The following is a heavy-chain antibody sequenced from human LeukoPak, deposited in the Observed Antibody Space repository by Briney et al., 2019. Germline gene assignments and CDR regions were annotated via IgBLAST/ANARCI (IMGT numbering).Heavy chain of an antibody. Sequence: GASVKVSCKASGYTFTTYDINWVRQATGRGLEWMEWMNPNSGNTGYTQKFQGRVTMTRNTSISTAYMELSSLRSEDTAVYYCARGRGSGHKENWFDPWGQGTLVTVSS. V-gene: IGHV1-8*01. CDR3: ARGRGSGHKENWFDP. J-gene: IGHJ5*02. CDR2: MNPNSGNT. CDR1: GYTFTTYD. D-gene: IGHD6-19*01.